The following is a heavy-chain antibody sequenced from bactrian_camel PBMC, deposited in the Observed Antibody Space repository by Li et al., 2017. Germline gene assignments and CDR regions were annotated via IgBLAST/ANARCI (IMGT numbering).Heavy chain of an antibody. CDR3: NTGAELRPTCDLNY. CDR2: NSLSRGT. Sequence: HVQLVESGGGSVQAGGSLRLSCAISGYTFSSTCMAWFRQAPGKEREGVVLLNSLSRGTVYADSVKGRFAISQDNAKNTVDLQMNNLKLEDTAMYYCNTGAELRPTCDLNYWGQGTQVTVS. D-gene: IGHD3*01. J-gene: IGHJ4*01. CDR1: GYTFSSTC. V-gene: IGHV3S6*01.